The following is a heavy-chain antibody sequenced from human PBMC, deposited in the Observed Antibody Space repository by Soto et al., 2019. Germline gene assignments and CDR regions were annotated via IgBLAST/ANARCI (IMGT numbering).Heavy chain of an antibody. CDR1: GGTFSSYA. D-gene: IGHD6-13*01. Sequence: ASVKVSCKASGGTFSSYAISWVRQAPGQGLEWMGGIIPIFGTANYAQKFQGRVTITADESTSTAYMKLSSLRSEDTAVYYCASSEGYSSSWSPFHYWGQGTLVTVSS. CDR2: IIPIFGTA. V-gene: IGHV1-69*13. J-gene: IGHJ4*02. CDR3: ASSEGYSSSWSPFHY.